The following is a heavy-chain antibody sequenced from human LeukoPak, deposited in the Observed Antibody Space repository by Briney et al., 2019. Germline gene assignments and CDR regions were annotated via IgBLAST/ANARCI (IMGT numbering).Heavy chain of an antibody. CDR1: GFTFSNNV. Sequence: PGGSLRLSCAASGFTFSNNVIHWVRQAPGKGLEWVAMTSYDGSDKYYADSVKGRFTISRDNSKNTLYLQMTSLRAEDTAVYYCARDLYGSRSKRGGMDVWGKGTTVTVSS. CDR3: ARDLYGSRSKRGGMDV. V-gene: IGHV3-30*04. J-gene: IGHJ6*04. D-gene: IGHD3-10*01. CDR2: TSYDGSDK.